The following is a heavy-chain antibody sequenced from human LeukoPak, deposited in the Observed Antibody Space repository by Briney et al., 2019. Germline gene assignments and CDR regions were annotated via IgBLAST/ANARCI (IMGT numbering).Heavy chain of an antibody. Sequence: GESLKISCKGSGYSFTSYWIGWVRQMPGKGLEWMGIIYPGDSDTRYSPSFQGQVTISADKSISTAYLQWSSLKTSDTAMYYCARSRDDSSGYYSYYFDYWGQGTLVTVSS. CDR2: IYPGDSDT. J-gene: IGHJ4*02. CDR3: ARSRDDSSGYYSYYFDY. CDR1: GYSFTSYW. D-gene: IGHD3-22*01. V-gene: IGHV5-51*01.